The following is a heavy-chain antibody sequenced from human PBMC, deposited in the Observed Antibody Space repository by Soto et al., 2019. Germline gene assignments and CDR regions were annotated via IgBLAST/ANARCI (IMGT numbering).Heavy chain of an antibody. V-gene: IGHV4-34*01. J-gene: IGHJ6*02. CDR3: AADVRFGELPYYYYGMDV. D-gene: IGHD3-10*01. CDR2: INHSGST. Sequence: SETLSLTCAVYGGSFSGYYWSWIRQPPGKGLEWIGEINHSGSTNYNPSLKSRVTITRDMSTSTAYMELSSLRSEDTAVYYCAADVRFGELPYYYYGMDVWGQGTTVTVSS. CDR1: GGSFSGYY.